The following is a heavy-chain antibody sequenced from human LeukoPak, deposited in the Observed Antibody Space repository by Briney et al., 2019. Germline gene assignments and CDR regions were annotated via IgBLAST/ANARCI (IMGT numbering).Heavy chain of an antibody. V-gene: IGHV4-59*01. J-gene: IGHJ4*02. CDR3: ARGGYYYDSSGFYY. CDR2: IYYSGCT. Sequence: PSETLSLTCTVSGGSISSYYWSWIRQPPGKGLEWIGYIYYSGCTNYNPSLKSRVTISVDTSKNQFSLKLSSVTAADTAVYYCARGGYYYDSSGFYYWGQGTLVTVSS. CDR1: GGSISSYY. D-gene: IGHD3-22*01.